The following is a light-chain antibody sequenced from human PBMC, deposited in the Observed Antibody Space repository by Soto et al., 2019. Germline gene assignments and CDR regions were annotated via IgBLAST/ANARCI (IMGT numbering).Light chain of an antibody. CDR2: GSS. V-gene: IGKV3-20*01. CDR3: QQYGSSPPYT. J-gene: IGKJ2*01. Sequence: EVVLTQSPGTLSLSPGERATLSCRASQSVTNKYLAWYQQKPGQAPRLLIFGSSDRATGIPDRFSGSGSGTDSTLTISSLEPEDFAVYYCQQYGSSPPYTFGQGTKLEI. CDR1: QSVTNKY.